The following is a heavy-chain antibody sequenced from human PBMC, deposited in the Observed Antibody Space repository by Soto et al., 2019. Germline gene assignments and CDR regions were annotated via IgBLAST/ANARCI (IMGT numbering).Heavy chain of an antibody. CDR2: ISSSSSYI. CDR1: GFTFSSYS. CDR3: AKAPMYYYDSSGYYYVQKPDY. Sequence: GGSLRLSCAASGFTFSSYSMNWVRQAPGKGLEWVSSISSSSSYIYYADSVKGRFTISRDNAKNSLYLQMNSLRAEDTAVYYCAKAPMYYYDSSGYYYVQKPDYWGQGTLVTVS. D-gene: IGHD3-22*01. V-gene: IGHV3-21*01. J-gene: IGHJ4*02.